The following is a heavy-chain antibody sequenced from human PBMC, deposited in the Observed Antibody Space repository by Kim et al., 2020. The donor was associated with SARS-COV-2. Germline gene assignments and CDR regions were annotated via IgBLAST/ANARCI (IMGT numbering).Heavy chain of an antibody. Sequence: GGSLRLSCAASGFTFSSYWMHWVRQAPGKGLVWVSRINSDGSSTSYADSVKGRFTISRDNAKNTLYLQMNSLRAEDTAVYYCARSNLLDDDYGDKIDYYYGMDVWGQGTTVTVSS. CDR3: ARSNLLDDDYGDKIDYYYGMDV. D-gene: IGHD4-17*01. V-gene: IGHV3-74*01. J-gene: IGHJ6*02. CDR1: GFTFSSYW. CDR2: INSDGSST.